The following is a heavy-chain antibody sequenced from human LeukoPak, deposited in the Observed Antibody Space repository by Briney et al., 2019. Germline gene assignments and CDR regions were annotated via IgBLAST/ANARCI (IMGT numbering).Heavy chain of an antibody. CDR1: GFTFSSYN. CDR2: ISTIISYI. Sequence: PGGSLRLSCAASGFTFSSYNMNWVRQAPGKGLEWVSSISTIISYIYYADSVKSRFTISRDNAKNSLYLQMNSLRAEDTAVYYCARRRGDYFDYWGQGTLVTVSS. J-gene: IGHJ4*02. CDR3: ARRRGDYFDY. V-gene: IGHV3-21*01.